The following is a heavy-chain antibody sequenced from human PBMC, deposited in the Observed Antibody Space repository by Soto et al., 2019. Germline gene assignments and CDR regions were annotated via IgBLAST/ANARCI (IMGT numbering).Heavy chain of an antibody. CDR1: GFTFSSYA. V-gene: IGHV3-23*01. CDR3: AKGIAAAGSIYYGMDV. J-gene: IGHJ6*02. D-gene: IGHD6-13*01. Sequence: PGGSLRLSCAASGFTFSSYAMSWVRQAPGKGLEWVSSISGSGGSTYYADSVKGRFTISRDNSKNTLYLQMNSLRAEDTAVYYCAKGIAAAGSIYYGMDVWGQGTTGTVSS. CDR2: ISGSGGST.